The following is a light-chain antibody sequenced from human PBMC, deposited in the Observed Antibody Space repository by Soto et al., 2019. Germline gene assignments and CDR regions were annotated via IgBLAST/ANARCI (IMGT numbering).Light chain of an antibody. V-gene: IGLV2-14*01. CDR3: SSYAVSGTV. CDR1: NSDVAGYNY. CDR2: EVT. J-gene: IGLJ1*01. Sequence: QSVLTQPASVSGSPGQSITISCTGTNSDVAGYNYVSWYQQHPGKAPKLIIYEVTHRPSGISNRFSGSKSGNTASLTISGLQIEDEADYYCSSYAVSGTVFGPGTKVNVL.